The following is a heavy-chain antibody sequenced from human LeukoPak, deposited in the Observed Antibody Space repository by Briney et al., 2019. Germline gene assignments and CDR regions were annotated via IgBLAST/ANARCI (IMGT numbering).Heavy chain of an antibody. CDR1: GFTFSSYW. J-gene: IGHJ6*04. D-gene: IGHD3-10*01. Sequence: TGGSLRLSCAASGFTFSSYWMSWVRQAPGKGLEWVANIRQDGSEKYYVDSVKGRFTISRDNAKSSLYLQMNSLRAEDTAVYYCARDYYGSGSYYPIRWDYYGMDVWGKGTTVTVSS. CDR2: IRQDGSEK. V-gene: IGHV3-7*03. CDR3: ARDYYGSGSYYPIRWDYYGMDV.